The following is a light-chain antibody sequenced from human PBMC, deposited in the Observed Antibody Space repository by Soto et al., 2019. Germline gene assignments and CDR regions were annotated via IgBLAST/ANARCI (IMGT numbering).Light chain of an antibody. CDR3: GTWDTSLSAGV. V-gene: IGLV1-51*01. CDR1: SSNIGNNY. J-gene: IGLJ1*01. Sequence: QSVLTQPPSVSAAPGQKVTISCSGSSSNIGNNYVSWYQQLPGTAPKLLIYDNNKRPSGIPDRISGSKSGTSATLGITGLQTGDEADYYCGTWDTSLSAGVFGTGTKVTVL. CDR2: DNN.